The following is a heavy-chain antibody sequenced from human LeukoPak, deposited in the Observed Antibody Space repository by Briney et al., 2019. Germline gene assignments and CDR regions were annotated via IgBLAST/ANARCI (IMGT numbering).Heavy chain of an antibody. CDR2: ISSRSSYI. J-gene: IGHJ2*01. D-gene: IGHD5-24*01. CDR3: AKVRDGYNYWYFDL. V-gene: IGHV3-21*01. CDR1: GFTFSTYT. Sequence: GGSLRLSCAASGFTFSTYTMNWVRQAPGKGLEWVSSISSRSSYIYYADSVKGRFTISRDNSKNTLYLQMNSLRAEDTAVYYCAKVRDGYNYWYFDLWGRGTLVTVSS.